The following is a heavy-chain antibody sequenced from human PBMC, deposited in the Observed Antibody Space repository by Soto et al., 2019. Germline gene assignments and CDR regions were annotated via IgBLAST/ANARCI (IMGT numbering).Heavy chain of an antibody. CDR3: AREFTARARYMDV. D-gene: IGHD3-16*01. CDR1: GFTFSSYG. V-gene: IGHV3-33*01. J-gene: IGHJ6*03. CDR2: IWYDGSNK. Sequence: PGGSLRLSCAASGFTFSSYGMHWVRQAPGKGLEWVAVIWYDGSNKYYADSVKGRFTISRDNSKNTLYLQMNSLRAEDTAVYYCAREFTARARYMDVWGKGTTVTVS.